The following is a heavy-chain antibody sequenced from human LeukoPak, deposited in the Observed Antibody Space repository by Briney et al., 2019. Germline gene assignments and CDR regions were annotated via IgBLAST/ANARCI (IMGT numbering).Heavy chain of an antibody. J-gene: IGHJ3*02. Sequence: SSVKVSCQSSVGTFSSYAISWVRQAPGQGLEWMGGIIPIFGTANYAQKYQGRVTITADKSTSTAYMELSSLRSEDTPVYYCARDLVRVDSSSHGAFDIWGQGTMVTVSS. CDR3: ARDLVRVDSSSHGAFDI. CDR1: VGTFSSYA. V-gene: IGHV1-69*06. D-gene: IGHD6-13*01. CDR2: IIPIFGTA.